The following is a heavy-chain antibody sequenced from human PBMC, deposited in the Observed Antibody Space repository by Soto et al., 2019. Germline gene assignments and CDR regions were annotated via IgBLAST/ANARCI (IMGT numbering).Heavy chain of an antibody. CDR1: GYTFTSYD. Sequence: ASVKVSCKASGYTFTSYDINWVRQATGQGLEWMGWMNPNSGNTGYAQKFQGRVTMTRNTSISTAYMELSSLRSEDTAVYYCVVWFFQLALPPDAIDIWGPATMVTVS. CDR2: MNPNSGNT. CDR3: VVWFFQLALPPDAIDI. D-gene: IGHD3-10*01. J-gene: IGHJ3*02. V-gene: IGHV1-8*01.